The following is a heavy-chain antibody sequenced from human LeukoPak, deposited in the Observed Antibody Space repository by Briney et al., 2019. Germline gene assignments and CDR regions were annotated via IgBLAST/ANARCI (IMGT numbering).Heavy chain of an antibody. CDR2: IYYSGCT. Sequence: SETLSLTYTVSGGSISGYYWSWIRQPTGKGLEWIGYIYYSGCTNYNPSLKSRVTISVDTSKNQFSLKLSSVTAADTAVYYCARHYGPWGQGTLVTVSS. D-gene: IGHD3-16*01. V-gene: IGHV4-59*01. J-gene: IGHJ5*02. CDR3: ARHYGP. CDR1: GGSISGYY.